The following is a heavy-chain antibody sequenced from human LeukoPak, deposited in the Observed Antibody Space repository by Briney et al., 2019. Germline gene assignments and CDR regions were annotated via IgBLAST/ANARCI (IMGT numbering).Heavy chain of an antibody. D-gene: IGHD4-17*01. CDR1: GFTFSSKF. V-gene: IGHV3-53*01. J-gene: IGHJ6*03. Sequence: QSGGSLRLSCAASGFTFSSKFLSWVRQAPGKGLEWVSDIYRGGSTHYTDSVTGRFTISGDNSKKTLYLLMNSLRAEHTAVYYIARGYGDYQNFYYYLDVWGKGTTVTISS. CDR3: ARGYGDYQNFYYYLDV. CDR2: IYRGGST.